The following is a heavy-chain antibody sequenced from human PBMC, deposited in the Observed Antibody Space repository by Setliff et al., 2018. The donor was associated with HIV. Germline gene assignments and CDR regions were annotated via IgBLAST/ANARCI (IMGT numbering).Heavy chain of an antibody. J-gene: IGHJ5*01. CDR2: IRPADSDT. D-gene: IGHD6-13*01. CDR1: GHDFTTNW. V-gene: IGHV5-51*01. Sequence: LGESLKISCKTSGHDFTTNWVGWVRQMPGKGLEWMGIIRPADSDTRVNPSFQGHVTISADKSISTTYLQWSSLRASDTAMYYCARVFSAGWFDSWGQGTLVTVSS. CDR3: ARVFSAGWFDS.